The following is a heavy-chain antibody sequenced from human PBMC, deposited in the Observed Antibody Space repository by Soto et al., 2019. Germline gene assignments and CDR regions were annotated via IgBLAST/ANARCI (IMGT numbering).Heavy chain of an antibody. V-gene: IGHV4-59*01. D-gene: IGHD6-13*01. CDR3: ARGGGGIAGYYYYYYMDV. CDR1: GGSISSYY. Sequence: SETLSLTCTVSGGSISSYYWSWIRQPPGKGLEWIGYIYYSGSTNYNPSLKSRVTISVDTSKNQFSLKLSSVTAADTAVYYCARGGGGIAGYYYYYYMDVWGKGTTVTVSS. J-gene: IGHJ6*03. CDR2: IYYSGST.